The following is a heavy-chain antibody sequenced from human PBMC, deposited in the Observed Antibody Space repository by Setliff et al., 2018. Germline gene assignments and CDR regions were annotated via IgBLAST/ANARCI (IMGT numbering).Heavy chain of an antibody. CDR3: ARGAPGRYCSGGSCSYFDY. CDR2: IYYSGST. CDR1: GGSISSHY. V-gene: IGHV4-59*11. J-gene: IGHJ4*02. Sequence: PSETLSLTCTVSGGSISSHYWSWIRQPPGKGLEWIAYIYYSGSTNYNPSLKSRVTISVDTSKNQFSLKLSSVTAADTAVYYCARGAPGRYCSGGSCSYFDYWGQGILVTVSS. D-gene: IGHD2-15*01.